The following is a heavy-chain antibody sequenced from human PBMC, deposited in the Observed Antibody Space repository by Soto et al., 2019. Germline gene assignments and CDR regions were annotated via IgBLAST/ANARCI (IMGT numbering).Heavy chain of an antibody. CDR3: ARVVTIFVVGFSGMDV. V-gene: IGHV1-18*01. CDR2: ISAYNGNT. J-gene: IGHJ6*02. CDR1: GYTITSYG. Sequence: ASVKVSCKASGYTITSYGISWVRQTPGKGLEWMGWISAYNGNTNYAKKLQGRVTMTTDTSTSTAYMELRSLRSDDTAVYYCARVVTIFVVGFSGMDVWGQGTTVTVSS. D-gene: IGHD3-3*01.